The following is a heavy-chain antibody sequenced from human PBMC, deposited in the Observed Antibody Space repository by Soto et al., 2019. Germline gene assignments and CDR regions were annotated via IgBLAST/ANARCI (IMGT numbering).Heavy chain of an antibody. Sequence: QVQLVQSGAEVKKPGASVKVSCKASGYTFTSYGMSWVRQAPGQGLEWMGWISAHTGSSEYAQRFQGRVTMTTDRSTSTAYMELRSLRSDDTAVYYCARAFFYQGSDSRGYSVDAFDYWGQGTLVTVSS. D-gene: IGHD3-22*01. CDR2: ISAHTGSS. V-gene: IGHV1-18*01. CDR3: ARAFFYQGSDSRGYSVDAFDY. J-gene: IGHJ3*01. CDR1: GYTFTSYG.